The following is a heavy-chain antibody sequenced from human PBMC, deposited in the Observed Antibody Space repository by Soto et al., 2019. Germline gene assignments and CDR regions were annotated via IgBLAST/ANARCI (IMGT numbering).Heavy chain of an antibody. CDR2: INPNGGST. CDR3: ARFTYEKIIAARPGWFDP. CDR1: GYTLTNFY. D-gene: IGHD6-6*01. J-gene: IGHJ5*02. Sequence: GASVKVSCKASGYTLTNFYVHWVRQAPGQGLEWMGIINPNGGSTNYAQKFQGRVTITADESTSTAYMELSSLRSEDTAVYYCARFTYEKIIAARPGWFDPWGQGTLVTVSS. V-gene: IGHV1-46*01.